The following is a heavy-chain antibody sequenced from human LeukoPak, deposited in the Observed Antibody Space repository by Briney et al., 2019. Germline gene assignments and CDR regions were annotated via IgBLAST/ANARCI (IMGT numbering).Heavy chain of an antibody. CDR2: IIPIFGTA. D-gene: IGHD2/OR15-2a*01. Sequence: VASVKVSCKASGYTFTSYGISWVRQAPGQGLEWMGGIIPIFGTANYAQKFQGRVTITADKSTSTAYMELSSLRSEDTAVYYCARATIVLYYFDYWGQGTLVTVSS. CDR3: ARATIVLYYFDY. V-gene: IGHV1-69*06. J-gene: IGHJ4*02. CDR1: GYTFTSYG.